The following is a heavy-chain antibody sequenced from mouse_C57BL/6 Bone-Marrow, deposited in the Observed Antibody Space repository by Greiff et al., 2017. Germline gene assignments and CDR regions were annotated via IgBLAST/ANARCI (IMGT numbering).Heavy chain of an antibody. V-gene: IGHV5-4*01. D-gene: IGHD2-1*01. CDR2: ISDGGSYT. CDR1: GFTFSSYA. CDR3: ARGLTTRFDD. Sequence: EVQLVESGGGLVKPGGSLKLSCAASGFTFSSYAMSWVRQTPERRLEWVATISDGGSYTYYPDNVKGRFTLSRDNAKNNLYLQMSHLKSEDTAMYYCARGLTTRFDDWGQGTTLTVSS. J-gene: IGHJ2*01.